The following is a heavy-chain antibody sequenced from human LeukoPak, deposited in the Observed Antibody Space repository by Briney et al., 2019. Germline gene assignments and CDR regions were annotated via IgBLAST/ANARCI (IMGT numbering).Heavy chain of an antibody. V-gene: IGHV4-34*01. CDR2: INHSGST. Sequence: MPSETLSLTCAVYGGSFSGYYWSWIRQPPGKGLEWIGEINHSGSTNYNPSLKSRVTISVDTSKNQFSLKLSSVTAADTAVYYCARILDYMDVWGKGTTVTVSS. D-gene: IGHD2-15*01. CDR1: GGSFSGYY. J-gene: IGHJ6*03. CDR3: ARILDYMDV.